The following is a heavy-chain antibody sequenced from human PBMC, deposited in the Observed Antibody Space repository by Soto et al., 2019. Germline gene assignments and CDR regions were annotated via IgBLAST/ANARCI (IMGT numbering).Heavy chain of an antibody. D-gene: IGHD5-18*01. CDR2: INPNSGGT. J-gene: IGHJ4*02. V-gene: IGHV1-2*04. CDR3: AREERVYSYGYDFDY. Sequence: QVQLVQSGAEVKKPGASVKVSCKASGYTFTGYYMHWVRQAPGQGLEWMGWINPNSGGTNYAQKFQGWVTMTRDTSISTAYMELSRLRSDDTAVYYCAREERVYSYGYDFDYWGQGTLVTVSS. CDR1: GYTFTGYY.